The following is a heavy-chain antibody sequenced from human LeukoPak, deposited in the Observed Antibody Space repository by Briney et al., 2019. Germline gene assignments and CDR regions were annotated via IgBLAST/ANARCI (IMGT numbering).Heavy chain of an antibody. J-gene: IGHJ4*02. Sequence: PSETLSLTCTVSGGSISSGGYYWSWIRQHPGKGLEWIGYIYYSGSTYYNPSLKSRVTISVDTSKNQFSLKLSSVTAADTAVYYCARSSLLWFGELSEPFDYWGQGTLVTVSS. V-gene: IGHV4-31*03. D-gene: IGHD3-10*01. CDR1: GGSISSGGYY. CDR3: ARSSLLWFGELSEPFDY. CDR2: IYYSGST.